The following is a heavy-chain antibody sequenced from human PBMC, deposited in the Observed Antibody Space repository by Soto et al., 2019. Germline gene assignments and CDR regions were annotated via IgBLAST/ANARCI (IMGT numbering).Heavy chain of an antibody. Sequence: QMQLVESGGGVVQPGRSLRLSCAASGFTFSSYGMHWVRKAPGKGLEWVAILAYDGSSAYYADSVKGRFTISRDNSKNTLYLQMNSLRADDTAVYYCVKDFDAGGNYFDYWGQGTLVTVSS. CDR1: GFTFSSYG. CDR3: VKDFDAGGNYFDY. J-gene: IGHJ4*02. V-gene: IGHV3-30*18. CDR2: LAYDGSSA. D-gene: IGHD2-15*01.